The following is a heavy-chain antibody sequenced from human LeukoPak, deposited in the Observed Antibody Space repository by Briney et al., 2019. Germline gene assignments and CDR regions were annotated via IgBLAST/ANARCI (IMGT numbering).Heavy chain of an antibody. Sequence: ASVKVSCKASGYTFTSYYMHWVRQAPGQGLEWMGGIIPIFGTANYAQKFQGRVTITADESTSTAYMELSSLRSEDTAVYYCASGWYYDSSGYYYFGYYFDYWGQGTLVTVSS. CDR1: GYTFTSYY. V-gene: IGHV1-69*13. CDR2: IIPIFGTA. D-gene: IGHD3-22*01. J-gene: IGHJ4*02. CDR3: ASGWYYDSSGYYYFGYYFDY.